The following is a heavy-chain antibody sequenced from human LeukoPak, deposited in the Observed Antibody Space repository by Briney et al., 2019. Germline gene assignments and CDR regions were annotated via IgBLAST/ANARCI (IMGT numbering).Heavy chain of an antibody. CDR1: GSHFATYW. D-gene: IGHD1-20*01. Sequence: GESRQISSQASGSHFATYWCSWLRRLPGGGRVGMGLIYLADADTRYSPSFRSHVTLSADRSVSTAYLQWSSLKASDTAMYYGGRHSGITGTHDAFDIWGQGTMVTVCS. J-gene: IGHJ3*02. V-gene: IGHV5-51*01. CDR3: GRHSGITGTHDAFDI. CDR2: IYLADADT.